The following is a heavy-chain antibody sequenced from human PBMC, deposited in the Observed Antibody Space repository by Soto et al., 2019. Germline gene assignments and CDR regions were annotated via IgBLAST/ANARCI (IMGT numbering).Heavy chain of an antibody. Sequence: QVQLQESGPGLVKPSETLSLSCTVSGGSINSYYWSWIRQSPGKRMEWIGYVHHSWGSSYNPSLQSRVAISLDTSKSQFSLKVTSVTATDTAVYYCARQGFVPLHGLVDVWGQGTTVTVSS. CDR2: VHHSWGS. CDR3: ARQGFVPLHGLVDV. J-gene: IGHJ6*02. CDR1: GGSINSYY. V-gene: IGHV4-59*08. D-gene: IGHD3-10*01.